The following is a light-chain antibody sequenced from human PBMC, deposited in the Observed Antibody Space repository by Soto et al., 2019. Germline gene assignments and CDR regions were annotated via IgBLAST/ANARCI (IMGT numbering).Light chain of an antibody. CDR3: LQYGDSPPFT. CDR2: DAS. J-gene: IGKJ5*01. CDR1: QTIINNY. V-gene: IGKV3-20*01. Sequence: EVVLTQSPDTLSSSPGERVTLSCRASQTIINNYLAWYQQKPGQAPRLLIYDASTRATGIPDRFSGSESGTDFTLTISRLEPEDFAVYYCLQYGDSPPFTFGQGTRLDIK.